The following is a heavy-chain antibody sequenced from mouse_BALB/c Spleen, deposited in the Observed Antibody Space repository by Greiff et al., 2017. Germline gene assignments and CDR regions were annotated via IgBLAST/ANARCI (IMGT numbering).Heavy chain of an antibody. D-gene: IGHD2-4*01. J-gene: IGHJ4*01. CDR3: ARGGYDYDEDAMDY. CDR1: GFTFSDYY. V-gene: IGHV5-4*02. CDR2: ISDGGSYT. Sequence: EVMLVESGGGLVKPGGSLKLSCAASGFTFSDYYMYWVRQTPEKRLEWVATISDGGSYTYYPDSVKGRFTISRDNAKNNLYLQMSSLKPEDTAMYYCARGGYDYDEDAMDYWGQGTSVTVSS.